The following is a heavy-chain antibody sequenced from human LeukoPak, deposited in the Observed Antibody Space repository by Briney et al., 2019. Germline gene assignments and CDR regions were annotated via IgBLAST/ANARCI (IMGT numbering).Heavy chain of an antibody. V-gene: IGHV4-59*08. CDR2: IYYSGST. J-gene: IGHJ6*03. CDR3: ARQSYYDSSGYYDSLYYYYMDV. CDR1: SGSFSSYY. D-gene: IGHD3-22*01. Sequence: SETLSLTCTVSSGSFSSYYWSWIRQPPGKGLEWIGYIYYSGSTNYNPSLKSRVTISVDTSKNQFSLKLSSVTAADTAVHYCARQSYYDSSGYYDSLYYYYMDVWGKGTTVTVSS.